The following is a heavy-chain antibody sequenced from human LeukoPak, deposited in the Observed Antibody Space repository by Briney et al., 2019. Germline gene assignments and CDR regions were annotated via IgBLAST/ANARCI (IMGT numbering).Heavy chain of an antibody. D-gene: IGHD2/OR15-2a*01. Sequence: GESLKISCQVSGYSFTSQWIGWVRQMPGKGLEWMGIIYPADSDTVYTPSFQDQIRISADRSTSTAYLQWSSLRASDSAMYYCATRAISNTYPAGWGQGTLVTVSA. V-gene: IGHV5-51*01. CDR3: ATRAISNTYPAG. J-gene: IGHJ4*02. CDR2: IYPADSDT. CDR1: GYSFTSQW.